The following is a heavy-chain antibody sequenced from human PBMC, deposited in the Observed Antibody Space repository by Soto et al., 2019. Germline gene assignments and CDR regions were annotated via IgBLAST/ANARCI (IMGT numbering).Heavy chain of an antibody. Sequence: WMSWVRQAPGKGLEWVGRIKSIYNGGTIEYAAPVKGRFIITRDDSRATVFLQMNSLKTEDTAVYYCATGQYFDFWGQGTQVTVSS. CDR2: IKSIYNGGTI. CDR3: ATGQYFDF. V-gene: IGHV3-15*01. J-gene: IGHJ4*02. CDR1: W.